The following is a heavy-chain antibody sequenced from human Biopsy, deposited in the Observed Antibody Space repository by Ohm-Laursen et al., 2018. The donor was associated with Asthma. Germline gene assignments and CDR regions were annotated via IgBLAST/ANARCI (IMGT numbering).Heavy chain of an antibody. CDR1: GYPFIGYH. CDR2: INPNSGAT. Sequence: GASVKVSCKASGYPFIGYHIHWMRQAPGQGLEWMGRINPNSGATNYAQKFQGRVTMTRDTSISTAYMEVSRLRSDDTAVYYCARGQKSAGDRCFDPWGQGTLVTVSS. J-gene: IGHJ5*02. CDR3: ARGQKSAGDRCFDP. D-gene: IGHD6-13*01. V-gene: IGHV1-2*06.